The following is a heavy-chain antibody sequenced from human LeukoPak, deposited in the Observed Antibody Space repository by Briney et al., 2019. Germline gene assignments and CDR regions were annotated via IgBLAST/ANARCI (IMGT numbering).Heavy chain of an antibody. J-gene: IGHJ5*02. Sequence: SETLSLTCTVSGGSISSYYWSWIRQPAGKGLEWIGRIYTSGSTNYNPSLKSRVAVSLDTSKNQFSLKLSSVTAADTAVYYCARLATLSTVAARGRTWFDAWGQGTLVTVSS. CDR1: GGSISSYY. CDR3: ARLATLSTVAARGRTWFDA. CDR2: IYTSGST. V-gene: IGHV4-4*07. D-gene: IGHD6-6*01.